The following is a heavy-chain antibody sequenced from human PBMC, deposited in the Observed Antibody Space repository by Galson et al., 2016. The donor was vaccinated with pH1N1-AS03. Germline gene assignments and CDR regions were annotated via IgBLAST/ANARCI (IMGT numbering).Heavy chain of an antibody. CDR2: LSGGGVST. V-gene: IGHV3-23*01. CDR1: GFTFSSYA. J-gene: IGHJ4*02. Sequence: SLRLSCAASGFTFSSYAMSWVRQSPGKGLEWVSALSGGGVSTYYADSVKGRFTISRDNSKNTLFLQMNSLRAEDTAIYYCAKDEGDGYCSGGSCYKYFDYWGQGTLVTASS. D-gene: IGHD2-15*01. CDR3: AKDEGDGYCSGGSCYKYFDY.